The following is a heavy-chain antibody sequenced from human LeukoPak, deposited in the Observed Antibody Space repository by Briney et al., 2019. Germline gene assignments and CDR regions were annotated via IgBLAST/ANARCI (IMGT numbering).Heavy chain of an antibody. V-gene: IGHV3-66*01. CDR1: GFTVSSNY. CDR2: IYSGGST. Sequence: GGSLRLSCAASGFTVSSNYMSWVRQAPGKGLEWVSVIYSGGSTYYADSVKGRFTISRDNSKNTLYLQMNSLRAEDTAVYYCARALGGYYYDSSGYYYDYWGQGTLVTVSS. J-gene: IGHJ4*02. CDR3: ARALGGYYYDSSGYYYDY. D-gene: IGHD3-22*01.